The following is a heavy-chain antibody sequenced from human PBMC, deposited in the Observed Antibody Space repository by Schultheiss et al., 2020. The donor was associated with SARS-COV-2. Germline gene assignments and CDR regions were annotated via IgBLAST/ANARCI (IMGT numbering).Heavy chain of an antibody. Sequence: GGSLRLSCSASGFTFSSYAMHWVRQAPGKGLEYVSAISSSGSTIYYADSVKGRFTISRDNAKNSLYLQMNSLRAEDTAVYYCARAQDGGDFWSGGYYMDVWGKGTTVTVSS. V-gene: IGHV3-64*04. CDR2: ISSSGSTI. CDR1: GFTFSSYA. CDR3: ARAQDGGDFWSGGYYMDV. D-gene: IGHD3-3*01. J-gene: IGHJ6*03.